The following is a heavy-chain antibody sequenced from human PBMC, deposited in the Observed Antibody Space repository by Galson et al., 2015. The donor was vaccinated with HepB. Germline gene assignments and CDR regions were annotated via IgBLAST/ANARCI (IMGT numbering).Heavy chain of an antibody. CDR3: ARENYYDY. CDR2: IKQDGSEK. Sequence: SLRLSCAASGFTFSSYAMSWVRQAPGKGLEWVGNIKQDGSEKYYVDSVKGRFTISRDNAKNSLYLQMNSLRVEDTAVYYCARENYYDYWGQGTLVTVSS. CDR1: GFTFSSYA. J-gene: IGHJ4*02. V-gene: IGHV3-7*03.